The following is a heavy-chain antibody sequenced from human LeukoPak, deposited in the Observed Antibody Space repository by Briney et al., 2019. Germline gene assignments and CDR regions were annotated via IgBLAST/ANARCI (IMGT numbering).Heavy chain of an antibody. J-gene: IGHJ5*02. CDR2: ISYDGSNK. D-gene: IGHD6-19*01. Sequence: GGSLRLSCAASGFTFTDYAMSWVRQAPGKGLEWVAVISYDGSNKYYADSVKGRFTISRDNSKNTLYLQMNSLRAEDTAVYYCARAGYSSGWYQGNWFDPWGQGTLVTVSS. V-gene: IGHV3-30*04. CDR3: ARAGYSSGWYQGNWFDP. CDR1: GFTFTDYA.